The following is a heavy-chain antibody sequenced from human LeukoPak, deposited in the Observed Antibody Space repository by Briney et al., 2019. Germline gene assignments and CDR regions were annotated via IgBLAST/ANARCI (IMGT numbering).Heavy chain of an antibody. D-gene: IGHD6-19*01. V-gene: IGHV1-3*01. CDR2: INAGNGNT. CDR1: GYTFTSY. J-gene: IGHJ4*02. Sequence: ASVKVSCKASGYTFTSYGVRQAPGQRLEWMGWINAGNGNTKYSRKFQGRVTITRDTSASTAYMELSSLRSEDTAVYYCARHVSGWYLDYWGQGTLVTVSS. CDR3: ARHVSGWYLDY.